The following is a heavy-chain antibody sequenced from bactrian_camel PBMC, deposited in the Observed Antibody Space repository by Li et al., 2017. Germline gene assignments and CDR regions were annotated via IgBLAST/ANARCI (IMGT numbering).Heavy chain of an antibody. CDR2: ISTDGGST. D-gene: IGHD2*01. J-gene: IGHJ6*01. Sequence: HVLLVESGGGTVQAEGSLRLSCTASGLAFSNSCMGWFRQAPGKEREAVASISTDGGSTDYAGSVKGRFTISRDDAQRTIYLQMNSLEVEDSAIYVCEADLQWCRSGYFDPYARLGYRGQGTQVTV. V-gene: IGHV3S54*01. CDR1: GLAFSNSC. CDR3: EADLQWCRSGYFDPYARLGY.